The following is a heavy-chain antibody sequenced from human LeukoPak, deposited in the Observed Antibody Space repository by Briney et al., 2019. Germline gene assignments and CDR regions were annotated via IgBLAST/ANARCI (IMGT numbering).Heavy chain of an antibody. CDR3: ARGHNYFDY. V-gene: IGHV3-21*01. CDR1: TFTFSTYT. J-gene: IGHJ4*02. Sequence: GGSLRLSCAASTFTFSTYTMNWVRQAPGKGLRWVSSISSSSSSIYYADSVKGRFTISRDNAKNSLYLQMNSLRAEDTAVYYCARGHNYFDYWGQGTLVTVSS. CDR2: ISSSSSSI.